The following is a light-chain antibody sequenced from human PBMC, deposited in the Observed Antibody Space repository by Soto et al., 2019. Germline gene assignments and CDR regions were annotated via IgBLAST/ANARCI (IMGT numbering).Light chain of an antibody. CDR2: DTS. CDR3: QQYDTLVT. V-gene: IGKV1-33*01. CDR1: QDIRKY. J-gene: IGKJ4*01. Sequence: SALSAAIGDRVTIAGHRSQDIRKYLNWYQQKPGKAPNLLIYDTSNLETGVPSRFSGSGPGTDFTLTISRLQPEDIATYYCQQYDTLVTFGGGTKVDIK.